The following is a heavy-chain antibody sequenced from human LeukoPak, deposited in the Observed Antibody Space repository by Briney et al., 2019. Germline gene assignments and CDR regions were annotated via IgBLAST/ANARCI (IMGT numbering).Heavy chain of an antibody. CDR3: ARDQVRRWLQPMDY. D-gene: IGHD5-12*01. Sequence: PGGSLRLSCAASGFTFSSYGMHWVRQAPGKGLEWVAVISYDGSNKYYADSVKGRFTISRDNSKNSLYLQMNSLRAEDTAVYYCARDQVRRWLQPMDYWGQGTLVTVSS. V-gene: IGHV3-30*03. J-gene: IGHJ4*02. CDR1: GFTFSSYG. CDR2: ISYDGSNK.